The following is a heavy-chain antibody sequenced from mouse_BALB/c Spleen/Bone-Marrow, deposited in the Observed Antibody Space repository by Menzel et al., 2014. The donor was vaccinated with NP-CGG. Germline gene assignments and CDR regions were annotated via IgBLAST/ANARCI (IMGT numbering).Heavy chain of an antibody. CDR3: TMDDYDGGYYLDY. V-gene: IGHV1S127*01. Sequence: VKLMESGAELVKPGASVKMSCKASGYTFTSYWMHWVKQRPGQGLEWIGTIDPSDSYTSYNQKFKGKATLTVDTSSSTAYMQLSSLTSEDSAVYYCTMDDYDGGYYLDYWGQGTTLTVSS. CDR2: IDPSDSYT. CDR1: GYTFTSYW. J-gene: IGHJ2*01. D-gene: IGHD2-4*01.